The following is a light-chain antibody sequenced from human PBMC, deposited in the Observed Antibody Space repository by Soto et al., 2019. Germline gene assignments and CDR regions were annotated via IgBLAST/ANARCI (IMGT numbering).Light chain of an antibody. V-gene: IGKV3-11*01. Sequence: EIVLTQSPDTLSLSPGERATLSCLASQSVSSDLAWYQQKPGQAPRLLIYDASNRATGIPARFSGSGSGTDFTLTISSLEPEDFAVYYCQQRSNWPPKWTFGQGTKVDIK. CDR3: QQRSNWPPKWT. CDR1: QSVSSD. J-gene: IGKJ1*01. CDR2: DAS.